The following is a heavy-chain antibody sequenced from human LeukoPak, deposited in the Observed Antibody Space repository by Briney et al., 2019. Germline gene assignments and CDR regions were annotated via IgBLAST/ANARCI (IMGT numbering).Heavy chain of an antibody. CDR1: GGSISSSSYY. CDR3: ARQYYYDSSGYYFGY. D-gene: IGHD3-22*01. CDR2: IYYSGST. J-gene: IGHJ4*02. Sequence: PSETLSLTCTVSGGSISSSSYYWGWIRQPPGKGLEWIGSIYYSGSTYYNPSLKRRVTISVDTSKNQYSLKLSSVTAADTAVFYCARQYYYDSSGYYFGYWGQGILVTVSS. V-gene: IGHV4-39*01.